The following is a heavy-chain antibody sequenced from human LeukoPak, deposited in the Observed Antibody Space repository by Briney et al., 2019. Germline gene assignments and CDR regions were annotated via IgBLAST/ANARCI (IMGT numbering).Heavy chain of an antibody. J-gene: IGHJ4*02. Sequence: GGSLRLSCAASGFSVSNYYMSWVRQAPGKGLEWVSAISGSGGSTYYADSVKGRFTISRDNSKNTLYLQMNSLRAEDTAVYYCAKEWYGDYTPFDYWGQGTLVTVSS. CDR2: ISGSGGST. V-gene: IGHV3-23*01. CDR3: AKEWYGDYTPFDY. CDR1: GFSVSNYY. D-gene: IGHD4-17*01.